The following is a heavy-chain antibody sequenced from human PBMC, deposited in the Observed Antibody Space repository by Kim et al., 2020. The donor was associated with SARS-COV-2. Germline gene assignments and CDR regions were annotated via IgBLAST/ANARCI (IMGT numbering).Heavy chain of an antibody. Sequence: SVKVSCEASGDTFSRSTISWVRQAPGQGLEWMGGIIVNYGPPNYAQKFQGRVTITADESTSTAYLEMSSLRFEDTAVYYCATGGYGDYVRGRLDPWGQGTLVTVSS. V-gene: IGHV1-69*13. CDR3: ATGGYGDYVRGRLDP. J-gene: IGHJ5*02. CDR2: IIVNYGPP. CDR1: GDTFSRST. D-gene: IGHD4-17*01.